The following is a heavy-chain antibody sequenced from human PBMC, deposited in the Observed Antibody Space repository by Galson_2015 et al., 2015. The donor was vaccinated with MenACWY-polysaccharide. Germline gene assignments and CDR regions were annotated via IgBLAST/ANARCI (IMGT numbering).Heavy chain of an antibody. J-gene: IGHJ4*02. CDR3: GKVAGFCSDATCYADY. Sequence: SLRLSCAASGFTFSSYAMTWVRQAPGKGLQWVSAIRFSGGHRHYADSVKGRFTISRDNSKDTVYLQMDNLRAEDTAVYYCGKVAGFCSDATCYADYWGQGTLVTVSS. CDR1: GFTFSSYA. D-gene: IGHD2-15*01. CDR2: IRFSGGHR. V-gene: IGHV3-23*01.